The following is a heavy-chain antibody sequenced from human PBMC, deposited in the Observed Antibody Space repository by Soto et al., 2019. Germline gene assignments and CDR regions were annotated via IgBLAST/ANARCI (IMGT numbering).Heavy chain of an antibody. Sequence: GGSLRLSCAASGFTFSSYSMNWVRQAPGKGLEWVSSISSSSSYIYYADSVKGQFTISRDNAKNSLYLQMNSLRAEDTAVYYCARDRRGSGSYYNGAYWGQGTLVTVSS. D-gene: IGHD3-10*01. J-gene: IGHJ4*02. CDR3: ARDRRGSGSYYNGAY. CDR1: GFTFSSYS. CDR2: ISSSSSYI. V-gene: IGHV3-21*01.